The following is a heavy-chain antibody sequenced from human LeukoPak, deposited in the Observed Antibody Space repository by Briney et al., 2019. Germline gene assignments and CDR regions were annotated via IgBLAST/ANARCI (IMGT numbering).Heavy chain of an antibody. J-gene: IGHJ4*02. CDR1: GYTFTSYG. CDR3: ARDRGTYYYGSGTTVDY. D-gene: IGHD3-10*01. Sequence: ASVKVSCKASGYTFTSYGISWVRQAPGQGLEWMXXXSAYNGNTNYAQKLQGRVTMTTDTSTSTAYMELRSLRSDDTAVYYCARDRGTYYYGSGTTVDYWGQGTLVTVSS. V-gene: IGHV1-18*04. CDR2: XSAYNGNT.